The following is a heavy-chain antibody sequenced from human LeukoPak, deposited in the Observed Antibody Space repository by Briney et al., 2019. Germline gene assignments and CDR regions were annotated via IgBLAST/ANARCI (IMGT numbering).Heavy chain of an antibody. V-gene: IGHV7-4-1*02. J-gene: IGHJ4*02. D-gene: IGHD6-13*01. CDR1: GYTFTNYA. CDR3: ARDGEGGIGAAGNDY. Sequence: ASVKVSCTASGYTFTNYAMNWVRQAPGQGLEWMGWINTNTGNPTYAQGFTGRFVFSLDTSVSTTYLQISSLKAEDTAVYYCARDGEGGIGAAGNDYWGQGTLVTVSS. CDR2: INTNTGNP.